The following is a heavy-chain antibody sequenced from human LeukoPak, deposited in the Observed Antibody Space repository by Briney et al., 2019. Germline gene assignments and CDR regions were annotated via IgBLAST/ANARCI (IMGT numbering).Heavy chain of an antibody. CDR3: ARGSLEGAMGY. V-gene: IGHV3-30-3*01. Sequence: GGSLRLSCAASGFTFSSYAMHWVRQAPGKGLEWVAVISYDGSNKYYADSVKGRFTISRDNSKNTLYLQMNSLRAEDTAVYYCARGSLEGAMGYWGQGTLVTVSS. D-gene: IGHD1-26*01. J-gene: IGHJ4*02. CDR2: ISYDGSNK. CDR1: GFTFSSYA.